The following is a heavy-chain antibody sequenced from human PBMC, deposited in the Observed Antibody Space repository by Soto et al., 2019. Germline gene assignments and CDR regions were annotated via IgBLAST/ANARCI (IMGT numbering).Heavy chain of an antibody. J-gene: IGHJ4*02. CDR3: AGLGRSGYYTDFDY. V-gene: IGHV4-34*01. CDR2: INHSGST. D-gene: IGHD3-3*01. Sequence: PSETLSLTCAVYGGSFSGYYWSWIRQPPGKGLEWIGEINHSGSTNYNPSLKSRVTISVDTSKNQFSLKLSSVTAADTAVYYCAGLGRSGYYTDFDYWGQGTLVTVSS. CDR1: GGSFSGYY.